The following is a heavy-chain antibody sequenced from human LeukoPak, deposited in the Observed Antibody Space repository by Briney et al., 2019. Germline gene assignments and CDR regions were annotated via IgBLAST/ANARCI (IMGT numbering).Heavy chain of an antibody. Sequence: GGSLRLSCAASGFTFSSYSMNWVRQAPGKGLEWVSSISSSSSYLYYADSLKGRFTISRDNAKNSLYLQMNSLRDEDTAVYYCARDRGRYCSGAVCPYYFDYWGQGTLVTVSS. D-gene: IGHD2-15*01. CDR2: ISSSSSYL. J-gene: IGHJ4*02. V-gene: IGHV3-21*01. CDR1: GFTFSSYS. CDR3: ARDRGRYCSGAVCPYYFDY.